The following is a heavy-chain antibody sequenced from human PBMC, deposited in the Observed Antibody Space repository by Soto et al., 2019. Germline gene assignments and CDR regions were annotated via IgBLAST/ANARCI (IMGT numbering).Heavy chain of an antibody. CDR1: GYTFTGYY. CDR2: INPNSGGT. V-gene: IGHV1-2*04. J-gene: IGHJ5*02. CDR3: ARDPGPYVSGWFDP. Sequence: QVQLVQSGAEVKKPGASVKVSCKASGYTFTGYYMHWVRQAPGQGLEWMGWINPNSGGTNYAQKFQGWVTMTRDTSISTAYMELRRLRSDDTAVYYCARDPGPYVSGWFDPWGQGTLVTVSS. D-gene: IGHD3-16*01.